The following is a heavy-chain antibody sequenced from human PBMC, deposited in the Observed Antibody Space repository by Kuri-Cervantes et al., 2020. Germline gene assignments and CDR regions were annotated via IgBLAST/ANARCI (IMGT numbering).Heavy chain of an antibody. CDR3: ARSTNFDCSGGRCVRGWFDP. D-gene: IGHD2-15*01. Sequence: GGSLRLSCKASGYTFTSYAMHWVRQAPGQRLEWMGWSNAGNGNTKYSQEFQGRVTITRDTSASTAYMELSSLRSEDMAVYYCARSTNFDCSGGRCVRGWFDPWGQGTLVTVSS. CDR2: SNAGNGNT. V-gene: IGHV1-3*02. J-gene: IGHJ5*02. CDR1: GYTFTSYA.